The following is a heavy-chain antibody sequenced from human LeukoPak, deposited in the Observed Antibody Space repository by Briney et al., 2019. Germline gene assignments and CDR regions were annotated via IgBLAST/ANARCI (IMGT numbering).Heavy chain of an antibody. V-gene: IGHV1-18*01. CDR3: ARGGSYWADYYQYMDV. D-gene: IGHD1-26*01. Sequence: APVKVSCKASGYAFTSYGISWVRQAPGQGLEWMGWINDYNGNTNYAQKLQGRVTMTTDTSTSTAYMELRSLRSDDTAVYYCARGGSYWADYYQYMDVWGKGTMVTISS. CDR1: GYAFTSYG. J-gene: IGHJ6*03. CDR2: INDYNGNT.